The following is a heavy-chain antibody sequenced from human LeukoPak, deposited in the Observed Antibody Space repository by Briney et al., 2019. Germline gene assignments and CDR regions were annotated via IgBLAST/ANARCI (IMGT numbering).Heavy chain of an antibody. J-gene: IGHJ4*02. CDR2: INHSGST. V-gene: IGHV4-34*01. Sequence: PDTLSLTCAVYGGSFSGYYWSWIRRPPGKGLEWIGEINHSGSTNYNPSLKSRVTISVDTSKNQFSLKLSSVTAADTAVYYCARTWVGCSGGSCYEDYWGQGTLVTVYS. CDR1: GGSFSGYY. D-gene: IGHD2-15*01. CDR3: ARTWVGCSGGSCYEDY.